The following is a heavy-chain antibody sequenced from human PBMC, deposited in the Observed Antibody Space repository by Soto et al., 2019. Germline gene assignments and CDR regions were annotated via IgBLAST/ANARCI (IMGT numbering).Heavy chain of an antibody. Sequence: GESLKISCKASGYSFNSYWIGWVRQMPGKGLEWMGIVHPGNSDIRYSPSFQGQVTVSVDRSISTAYLQWSSLKASDTAMYYCAALTGATFHWGQGXLVTVYS. CDR1: GYSFNSYW. CDR3: AALTGATFH. CDR2: VHPGNSDI. V-gene: IGHV5-51*01. D-gene: IGHD1-20*01. J-gene: IGHJ4*02.